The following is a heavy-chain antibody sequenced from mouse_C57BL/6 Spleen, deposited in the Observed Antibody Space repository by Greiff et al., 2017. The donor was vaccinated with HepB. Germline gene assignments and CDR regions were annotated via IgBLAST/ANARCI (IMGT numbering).Heavy chain of an antibody. V-gene: IGHV1-4*01. CDR2: INPSSGYT. CDR3: ARSDYYGSSVLSAMDY. CDR1: GYTFTSYT. Sequence: QVQLQQSGAELARPGASVKMSCKASGYTFTSYTMHWVKQRPGQGLEWIGYINPSSGYTKYNQKFKDKATLTADKSSSTAYMQLSSLTSEDSAVYYCARSDYYGSSVLSAMDYWGQGTSVTVSS. D-gene: IGHD1-1*01. J-gene: IGHJ4*01.